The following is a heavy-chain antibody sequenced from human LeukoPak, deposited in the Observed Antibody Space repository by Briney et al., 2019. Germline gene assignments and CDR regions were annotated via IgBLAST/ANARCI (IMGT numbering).Heavy chain of an antibody. V-gene: IGHV4-34*12. J-gene: IGHJ4*02. CDR1: GGSFSGYY. Sequence: SETLSLTCTVYGGSFSGYYWSWIRQPPGKGLEWIGTVFYSGTTYYNPSLKSRITISVDTSKNQFSLNLRSVTAADTAVYYCARGPEHYDILTGIDYWGQGTLVTVSS. CDR3: ARGPEHYDILTGIDY. D-gene: IGHD3-9*01. CDR2: VFYSGTT.